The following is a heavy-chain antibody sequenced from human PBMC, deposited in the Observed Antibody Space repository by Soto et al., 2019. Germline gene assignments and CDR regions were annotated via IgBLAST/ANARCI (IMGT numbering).Heavy chain of an antibody. V-gene: IGHV3-74*01. CDR2: INSDGSST. CDR3: ARDGIAVAGMLWGTNQNYYYYYGMDV. Sequence: RRLSCAASGFTFSSYWMHWVRQAPGKGLVWVSRINSDGSSTSYADSVKGRFTISRDNAKNTLYLQMNSLRAEDTAVYYCARDGIAVAGMLWGTNQNYYYYYGMDVWGQGTTVTVSS. D-gene: IGHD6-19*01. J-gene: IGHJ6*02. CDR1: GFTFSSYW.